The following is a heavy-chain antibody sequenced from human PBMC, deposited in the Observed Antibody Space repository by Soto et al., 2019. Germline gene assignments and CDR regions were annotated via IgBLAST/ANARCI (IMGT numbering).Heavy chain of an antibody. CDR1: GGSISSSSYY. D-gene: IGHD3-22*01. Sequence: LSLTCTVSGGSISSSSYYWGWIRQPPGKGLEWIGSIYYSGSTYYNPSLKSRVTISVDTSKNQFSLKLSPVTAADTAVYYCARHAVNYYDSSGYYQIDYWGQGTLVTVSS. CDR3: ARHAVNYYDSSGYYQIDY. CDR2: IYYSGST. V-gene: IGHV4-39*01. J-gene: IGHJ4*02.